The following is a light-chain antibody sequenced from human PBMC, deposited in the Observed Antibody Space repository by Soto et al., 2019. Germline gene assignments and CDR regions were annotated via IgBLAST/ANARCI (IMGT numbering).Light chain of an antibody. J-gene: IGKJ1*01. V-gene: IGKV1-8*01. CDR2: AAS. Sequence: AIRMTQSPSSFSASTGDRVTITCRASQGISSYLAWYQQKPGKAPKLLIYAASTLQSGVPSRFSGSGSGTEFTLTISCLQSEDFATYYCQQYYSYPRTFGQGTKVDI. CDR3: QQYYSYPRT. CDR1: QGISSY.